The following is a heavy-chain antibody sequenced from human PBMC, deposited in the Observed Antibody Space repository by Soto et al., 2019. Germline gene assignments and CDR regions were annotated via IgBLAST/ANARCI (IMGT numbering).Heavy chain of an antibody. CDR1: GYTFTSYY. D-gene: IGHD3-3*01. J-gene: IGHJ6*02. V-gene: IGHV1-46*01. CDR2: INPSGGST. CDR3: ARDVIFGVARYGMDV. Sequence: ASVKVSCKASGYTFTSYYMHWVRQAPGQGLEWMGIINPSGGSTSYAQKFQGRVTMTRDTSTSIVYMELSSLRSEDTAVYYCARDVIFGVARYGMDVWGQGTTVTVSS.